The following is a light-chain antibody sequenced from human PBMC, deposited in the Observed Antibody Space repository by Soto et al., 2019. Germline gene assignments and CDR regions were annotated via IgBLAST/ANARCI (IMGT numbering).Light chain of an antibody. Sequence: QSALTQPASVSGSPGQSITISCNGTSSDVGGYNYVSWYQQHPGKAPKLMIYDVSNRPSGVSNRFSGSKSGNTASLTISGLQAEDEADYYCSSYTSSSTLGVFGGGTKLTV. J-gene: IGLJ2*01. CDR1: SSDVGGYNY. V-gene: IGLV2-14*01. CDR2: DVS. CDR3: SSYTSSSTLGV.